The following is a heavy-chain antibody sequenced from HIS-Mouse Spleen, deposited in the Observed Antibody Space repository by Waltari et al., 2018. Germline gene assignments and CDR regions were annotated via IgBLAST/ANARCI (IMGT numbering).Heavy chain of an antibody. J-gene: IGHJ4*02. CDR1: RYTGTGYY. D-gene: IGHD3-16*01. CDR2: LNPNSGGT. V-gene: IGHV1-2*02. CDR3: ARVSKQWRHAFGY. Sequence: QVQRVQSGAEVKKPGASVTVSCKAQRYTGTGYYMHWVRTPPGQGLEGMDSLNPNSGGTNYAQRFQARVTMTRDTAISPAYMELSRLRSDDTAVYYCARVSKQWRHAFGYWGQGTLVTVSS.